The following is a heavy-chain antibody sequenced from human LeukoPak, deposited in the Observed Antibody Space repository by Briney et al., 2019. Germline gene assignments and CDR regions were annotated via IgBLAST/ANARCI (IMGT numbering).Heavy chain of an antibody. J-gene: IGHJ4*02. Sequence: GGSLRLSCAASGFTFDDYAMHRVRQAPGKGLEWVSGISWNSGSIGYADSVKGRFTISRDNAKNSLYLQMNSLRAEDTALYYCAKEYDSGGYGAYFDYWGQGTLVTVSS. CDR3: AKEYDSGGYGAYFDY. V-gene: IGHV3-9*01. CDR2: ISWNSGSI. D-gene: IGHD3-10*01. CDR1: GFTFDDYA.